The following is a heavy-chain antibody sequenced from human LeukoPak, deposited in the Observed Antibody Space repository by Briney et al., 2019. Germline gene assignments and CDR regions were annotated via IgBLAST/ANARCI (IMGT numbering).Heavy chain of an antibody. D-gene: IGHD6-6*01. V-gene: IGHV4-39*07. CDR3: ARLSDSSSRKRGFSYYYYYMDV. Sequence: PSETLSLTCTVSGGSISSSAYHWGWIRQPPGKGLEWIGEINHSGSTNYNPSLKSRVTISVDTSKNQFSLKLSSVTAADTAVYYCARLSDSSSRKRGFSYYYYYMDVWGKGTTVTVSS. CDR2: INHSGST. J-gene: IGHJ6*03. CDR1: GGSISSSAYH.